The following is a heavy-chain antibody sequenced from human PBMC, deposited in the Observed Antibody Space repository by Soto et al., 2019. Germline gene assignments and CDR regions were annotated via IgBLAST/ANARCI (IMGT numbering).Heavy chain of an antibody. J-gene: IGHJ6*03. CDR2: IYYSGST. V-gene: IGHV4-31*03. CDR3: ARELVSYQLPYADSYYYYMDV. D-gene: IGHD2-2*02. Sequence: SETLSLTCTVSGGSISSGGYYWSWIRQHPGKGLEWIGYIYYSGSTYYNPSLKSRVTISVDTSKNQFSLKLSSVTAADTAVYYCARELVSYQLPYADSYYYYMDVWGKGTTVTVSS. CDR1: GGSISSGGYY.